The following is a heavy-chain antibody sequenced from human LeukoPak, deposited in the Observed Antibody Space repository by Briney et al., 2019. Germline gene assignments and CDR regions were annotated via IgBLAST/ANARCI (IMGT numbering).Heavy chain of an antibody. CDR3: ARHLYYSASAFWYIDL. V-gene: IGHV4-39*01. CDR2: VSHSGNT. Sequence: SETLSLTCTLSGDSITSSDHYWVWIRQSPEKGLEWIGSVSHSGNTYYKSSLRSRVTVSLDTSKNEFSLILTSVTAADTAEYYCARHLYYSASAFWYIDLWGRGTLVIVSP. D-gene: IGHD3-10*01. J-gene: IGHJ2*01. CDR1: GDSITSSDHY.